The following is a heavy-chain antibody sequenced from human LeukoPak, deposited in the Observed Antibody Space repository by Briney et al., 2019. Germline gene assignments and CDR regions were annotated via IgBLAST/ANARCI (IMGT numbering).Heavy chain of an antibody. D-gene: IGHD2-15*01. CDR1: GFTFSSYG. CDR2: IWYDGSNK. CDR3: ARDFVQYCSGGSCPFDY. V-gene: IGHV3-33*08. Sequence: GRSLRLSCAASGFTFSSYGMHWVRQAPGKGREWGAVIWYDGSNKYYADSVKGRFTISRDNSKNTLYLQMNSLRAEDTAVYYCARDFVQYCSGGSCPFDYWGQGTLVTVSS. J-gene: IGHJ4*02.